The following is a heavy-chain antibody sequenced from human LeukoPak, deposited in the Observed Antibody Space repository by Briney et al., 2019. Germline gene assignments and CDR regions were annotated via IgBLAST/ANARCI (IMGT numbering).Heavy chain of an antibody. CDR1: NGSISSSSYY. Sequence: SETLSLTCTVSNGSISSSSYYWGWIRQPPGKGLEWIGSVYYSGSTYYNPSLKSRVTISVDTSENQFSLKLSSVTAADTAVYYCARGRRITIFGVVPPRGEYFQHWGQGTLVTVSS. J-gene: IGHJ1*01. V-gene: IGHV4-39*07. CDR3: ARGRRITIFGVVPPRGEYFQH. D-gene: IGHD3-3*01. CDR2: VYYSGST.